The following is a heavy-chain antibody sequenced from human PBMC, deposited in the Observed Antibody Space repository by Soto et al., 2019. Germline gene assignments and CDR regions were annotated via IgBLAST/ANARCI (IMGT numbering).Heavy chain of an antibody. D-gene: IGHD2-15*01. CDR3: ARVRPNCSGGSCPPGY. CDR2: IIPIFGTA. V-gene: IGHV1-69*13. CDR1: GGTFSSYA. Sequence: SVKVSCKASGGTFSSYAISWVRQAPGQGLEWMGGIIPIFGTANYAQKFQGRVTITADESTSTAYMELSSLRSEDTAVYYCARVRPNCSGGSCPPGYWGQGTLVTVSS. J-gene: IGHJ4*02.